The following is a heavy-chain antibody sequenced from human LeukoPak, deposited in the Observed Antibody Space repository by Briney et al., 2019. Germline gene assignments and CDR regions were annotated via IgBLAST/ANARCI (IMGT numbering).Heavy chain of an antibody. CDR2: ISDSGTI. V-gene: IGHV4-59*08. J-gene: IGHJ2*01. Sequence: SETLSLTCTVSGGSISEYYWSWIRQPPGEGLEWIGYISDSGTIKYKPSLKSRVTISVDTSKNQFSLKLSSVTAADTAVYYCARRGYLDLWGRGTLVTVSS. CDR3: ARRGYLDL. CDR1: GGSISEYY.